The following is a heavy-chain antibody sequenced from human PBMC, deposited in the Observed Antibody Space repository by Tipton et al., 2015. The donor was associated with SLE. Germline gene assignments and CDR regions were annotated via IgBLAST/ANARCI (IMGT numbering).Heavy chain of an antibody. CDR1: GYTFNTRG. CDR2: ISPESFKT. Sequence: QLVQSGAEVKKPGASVRVSCKASGYTFNTRGFIWVRQAPGQGLEWMGWISPESFKTSFAENLQGRVTLTTDASTSTAYMELWSLRSDDTAIYYCARGGYLNYFDFWGQGTLVTVSS. J-gene: IGHJ4*02. D-gene: IGHD3-22*01. CDR3: ARGGYLNYFDF. V-gene: IGHV1-18*01.